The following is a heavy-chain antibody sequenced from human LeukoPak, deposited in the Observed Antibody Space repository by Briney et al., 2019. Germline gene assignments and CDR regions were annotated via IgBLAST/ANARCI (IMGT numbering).Heavy chain of an antibody. Sequence: SVKVSCKASGGTFSSYAISWVRQAPGQGLEWMGGIIPIFGTANYAQKFQGRVTITTDESTSTAYMELSSLGSEDTAVYYCARSTTVTTYYYYYYYMDVWGKGTTVTVSS. CDR1: GGTFSSYA. CDR2: IIPIFGTA. J-gene: IGHJ6*03. V-gene: IGHV1-69*05. D-gene: IGHD4-11*01. CDR3: ARSTTVTTYYYYYYYMDV.